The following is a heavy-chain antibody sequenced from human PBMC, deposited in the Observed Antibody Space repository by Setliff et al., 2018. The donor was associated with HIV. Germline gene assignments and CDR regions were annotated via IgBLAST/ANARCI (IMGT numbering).Heavy chain of an antibody. CDR2: INHSGNT. CDR1: GGSFTNYF. CDR3: ATDPKGDGWAYFDS. D-gene: IGHD6-19*01. V-gene: IGHV4-34*01. J-gene: IGHJ4*02. Sequence: PSETLSLTCAVYGGSFTNYFWSWIRQSPGKGLEWIGEINHSGNTHYNPSLKSRVTISVDTSKSQFSLKLNSVTAADTAVYYCATDPKGDGWAYFDSWGQGTLVTVSS.